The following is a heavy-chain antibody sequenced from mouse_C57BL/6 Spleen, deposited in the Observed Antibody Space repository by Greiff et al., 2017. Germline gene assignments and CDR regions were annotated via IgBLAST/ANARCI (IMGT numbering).Heavy chain of an antibody. CDR3: ARSGDGYSAWFAY. CDR1: GYTFTDYN. Sequence: VQLQQSGPELVKPGASVKILCKASGYTFTDYNMDWVKQSHGKSLEWIGDINPNNGGTIYNQKFKGKATLTVDKSSSTAYMELRSLTSEDTAVYYCARSGDGYSAWFAYWGQGTLVTVSA. V-gene: IGHV1-18*01. CDR2: INPNNGGT. D-gene: IGHD2-3*01. J-gene: IGHJ3*01.